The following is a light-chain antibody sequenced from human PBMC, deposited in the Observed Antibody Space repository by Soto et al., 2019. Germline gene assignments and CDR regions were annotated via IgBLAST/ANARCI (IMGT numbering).Light chain of an antibody. V-gene: IGLV2-14*01. J-gene: IGLJ1*01. CDR1: SSDVGGYNY. Sequence: QSVLTQPASVSGSPGQSITISCTGTSSDVGGYNYVSWYQQHPGKAPKLMIYEVSNRPSGGSNRFSGSKSGNTASLTISGLQAEDEADYYCSSYTSSSKVFGTGTKGTVL. CDR2: EVS. CDR3: SSYTSSSKV.